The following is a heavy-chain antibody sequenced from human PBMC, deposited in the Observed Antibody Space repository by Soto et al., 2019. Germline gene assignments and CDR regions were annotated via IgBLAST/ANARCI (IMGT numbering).Heavy chain of an antibody. CDR1: SGSISHYY. Sequence: PSETLSLTCTVSSGSISHYYWSWIRQPAGKGLEWIGRIFTSGSTNYNPSLKGRVTMSIDTAKNQFSQKLSSVTAADTAMYYCKKITIYRGYNWFDPWGQGTQVTVSS. V-gene: IGHV4-4*07. J-gene: IGHJ5*02. CDR2: IFTSGST. CDR3: KKITIYRGYNWFDP. D-gene: IGHD3-3*01.